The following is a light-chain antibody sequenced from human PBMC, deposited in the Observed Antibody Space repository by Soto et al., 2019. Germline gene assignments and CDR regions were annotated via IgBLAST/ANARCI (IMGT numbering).Light chain of an antibody. Sequence: EIVMTQSPATLSVSPGERATLSCRASQSVSSNLAWYQQKPGQAPRLLIYGASTRATGIPARFSGSGSGTEFTLTISSLQSEDFATYYCQQSYSTQWTFGQGTKVEIK. CDR2: GAS. V-gene: IGKV3-15*01. CDR3: QQSYSTQWT. J-gene: IGKJ1*01. CDR1: QSVSSN.